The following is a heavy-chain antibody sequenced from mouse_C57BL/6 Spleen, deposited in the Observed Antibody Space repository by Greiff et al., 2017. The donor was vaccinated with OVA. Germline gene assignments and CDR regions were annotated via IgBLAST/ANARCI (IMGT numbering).Heavy chain of an antibody. CDR1: GFTFSSYG. V-gene: IGHV5-6*01. J-gene: IGHJ3*01. CDR3: ARERMGGNYDWCAY. CDR2: ISSGGSYT. Sequence: EVQRVESGGDLVKPGGSLKLSCAASGFTFSSYGMSWVRQTPDKRLEWVATISSGGSYTYYPDSVNGRFTISRDNAKNTLYLQMSSLKSEDTAMYDCARERMGGNYDWCAYWGQGTLVTVSA. D-gene: IGHD2-1*01.